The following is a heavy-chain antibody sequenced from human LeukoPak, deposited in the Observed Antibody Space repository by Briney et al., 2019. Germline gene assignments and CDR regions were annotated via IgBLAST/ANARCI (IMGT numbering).Heavy chain of an antibody. V-gene: IGHV4-34*01. CDR2: INHSGST. D-gene: IGHD3-9*01. Sequence: PSETLSLTCAVYGGSFSGYYWSWIRQPPGKGLEWIGEINHSGSTNYNPSLKSRVTISVDTSKNQFSLKLSSVTAADTAVYYCARRRLRYFDWLSPANYYYYYMGVWGKGTTVTISS. CDR3: ARRRLRYFDWLSPANYYYYYMGV. CDR1: GGSFSGYY. J-gene: IGHJ6*03.